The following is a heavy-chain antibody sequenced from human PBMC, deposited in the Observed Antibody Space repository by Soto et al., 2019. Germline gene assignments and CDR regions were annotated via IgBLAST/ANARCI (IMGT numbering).Heavy chain of an antibody. Sequence: ASETLSLTCTVSGGSISSGGYYWSWIRQHPGKGLEWIGYIYYSGSTYYNPSLKSRVTISVDTSKNQFSLKLSSVTAADTAVYYCARDELGYYDSSDAFDIWGQGTMVTVSS. J-gene: IGHJ3*02. CDR1: GGSISSGGYY. D-gene: IGHD3-22*01. V-gene: IGHV4-31*03. CDR3: ARDELGYYDSSDAFDI. CDR2: IYYSGST.